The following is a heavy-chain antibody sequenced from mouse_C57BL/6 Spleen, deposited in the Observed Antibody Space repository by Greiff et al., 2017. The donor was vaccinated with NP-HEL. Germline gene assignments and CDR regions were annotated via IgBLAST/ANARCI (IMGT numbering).Heavy chain of an antibody. V-gene: IGHV1-42*01. J-gene: IGHJ4*01. CDR1: GYSFTGYY. CDR3: AIITTVVAKGSMDY. Sequence: EVQLQQSGPELVKPGASVKISCKASGYSFTGYYMNWVKQSPEKSLEWIGEINPSTGGTTYNQKFKAKATLTVDKSSSTAYMQLKSLTSEDSAVYYCAIITTVVAKGSMDYWGQGTSVTVSS. D-gene: IGHD1-1*01. CDR2: INPSTGGT.